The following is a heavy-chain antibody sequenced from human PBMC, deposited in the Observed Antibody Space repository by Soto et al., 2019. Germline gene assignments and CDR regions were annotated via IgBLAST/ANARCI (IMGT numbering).Heavy chain of an antibody. Sequence: SETLSLTCTVSGGSISSYYWSWIRQPPGKGLEWIGYIYYSGSTNYNPSLKSRVTISVDTSKNQFSLKLSSVTAADTAVYYCARDPSRNLWFGGYYYYYGMDVWGQGTTVTVSS. D-gene: IGHD3-10*01. CDR3: ARDPSRNLWFGGYYYYYGMDV. CDR2: IYYSGST. CDR1: GGSISSYY. V-gene: IGHV4-4*08. J-gene: IGHJ6*02.